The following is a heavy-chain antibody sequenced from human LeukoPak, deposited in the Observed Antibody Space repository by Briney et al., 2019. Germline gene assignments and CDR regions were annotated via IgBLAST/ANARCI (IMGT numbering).Heavy chain of an antibody. CDR3: AKRKGPYASGSYYDS. D-gene: IGHD3-10*01. CDR1: GFTFDDYV. Sequence: GGSLRLSCAASGFTFDDYVMTWVRQAPGKGLEWVSGINWKGDSTGYADSVRGRFTISRDTAKNSPYLQMNSLRAEDTALYYCAKRKGPYASGSYYDSWGQGTLVTVSS. CDR2: INWKGDST. V-gene: IGHV3-20*04. J-gene: IGHJ4*02.